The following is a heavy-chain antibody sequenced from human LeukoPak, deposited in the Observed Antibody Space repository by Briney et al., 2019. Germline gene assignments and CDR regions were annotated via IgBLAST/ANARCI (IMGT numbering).Heavy chain of an antibody. CDR3: ARHPSYYYDSSGYYQDY. J-gene: IGHJ4*02. Sequence: SETLSLTCTVSGGSISSSSYYWGWIRQPPGKGLEWIGSIYYSGSTYYNPSLKSRVTISVDTSKTQFSLKLSSVTAADTAVYYCARHPSYYYDSSGYYQDYWGQGTLVTVSS. CDR1: GGSISSSSYY. D-gene: IGHD3-22*01. V-gene: IGHV4-39*01. CDR2: IYYSGST.